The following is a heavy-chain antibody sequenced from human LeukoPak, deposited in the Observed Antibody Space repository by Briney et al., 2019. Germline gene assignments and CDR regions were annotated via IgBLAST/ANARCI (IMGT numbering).Heavy chain of an antibody. J-gene: IGHJ4*02. Sequence: GGSLRVSCAASGFTFTGYEMHWVRPAPGKGLRWVSSISTSGSTKYYADSLKGRFTISRDNAKNSLYLQMNSLRAEDTAVYYCARDGPGYSFDYWGQGTLVTVSS. CDR3: ARDGPGYSFDY. CDR1: GFTFTGYE. CDR2: ISTSGSTK. V-gene: IGHV3-48*03. D-gene: IGHD5-18*01.